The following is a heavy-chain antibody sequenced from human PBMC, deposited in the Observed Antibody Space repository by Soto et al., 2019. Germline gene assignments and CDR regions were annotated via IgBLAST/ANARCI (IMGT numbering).Heavy chain of an antibody. CDR2: ISGSGSRT. CDR3: AKKSVFQFVNFGASGFDY. J-gene: IGHJ4*02. CDR1: GFRFSSKA. D-gene: IGHD6-6*01. Sequence: EVQLLESGGGLVQPGGSLRLSCAASGFRFSSKAMSWVRQAPGKGLERVSIISGSGSRTYYTDSLKGRFTISRDNSKNMVYVEMNYLRAEDTSVYYCAKKSVFQFVNFGASGFDYWGQGSRVSFPS. V-gene: IGHV3-23*01.